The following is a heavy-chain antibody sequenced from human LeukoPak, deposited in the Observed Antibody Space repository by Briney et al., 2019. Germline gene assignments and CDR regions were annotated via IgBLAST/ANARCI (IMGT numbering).Heavy chain of an antibody. CDR2: IYTSGST. Sequence: PSQTLSLTCTVSGGSISSGSYYWSWIRQPAGKGLEWIGRIYTSGSTNYNPSLKSRVTISVDTSKNQFSLKLSSVTAADTAVYYCAREKYGDCVLFGFDPWGQGTLVTVSS. J-gene: IGHJ5*02. D-gene: IGHD4-17*01. CDR3: AREKYGDCVLFGFDP. CDR1: GGSISSGSYY. V-gene: IGHV4-61*02.